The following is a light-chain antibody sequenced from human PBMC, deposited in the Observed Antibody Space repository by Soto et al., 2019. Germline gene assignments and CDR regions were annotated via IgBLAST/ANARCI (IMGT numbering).Light chain of an antibody. CDR3: HQYGTSPPWT. Sequence: EIVMTQSPGTLSVSPGERATLSCRASQNIRSTLAWYQQKPGQAPRLLIYAASSRATGIPDRFSGGGSGTDLTLTISRLEAEDFAVYYCHQYGTSPPWTFGQGTKVDIK. CDR1: QNIRST. V-gene: IGKV3-20*01. J-gene: IGKJ1*01. CDR2: AAS.